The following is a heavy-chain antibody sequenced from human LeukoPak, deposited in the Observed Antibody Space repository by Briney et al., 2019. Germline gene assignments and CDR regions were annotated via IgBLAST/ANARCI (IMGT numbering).Heavy chain of an antibody. CDR1: GFTFSSYS. V-gene: IGHV3-21*01. CDR3: ARALADSRNYYLGFDY. Sequence: KPGGSLRLSCAASGFTFSSYSMNWVRQAPGKGLEWVSSISSSYIYYADSVKGRFTISRDNAKNSLYLQMNSLRAEDTAVYYCARALADSRNYYLGFDYWGQGTLVTVSS. CDR2: ISSSYI. D-gene: IGHD3-22*01. J-gene: IGHJ4*02.